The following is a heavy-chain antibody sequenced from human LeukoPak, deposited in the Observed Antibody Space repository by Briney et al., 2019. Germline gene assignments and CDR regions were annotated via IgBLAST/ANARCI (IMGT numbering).Heavy chain of an antibody. Sequence: GGPLRLSCAASGFTFSSYSMNWVRQAPGKGLEWVSSISSSSSYIYYADSVKGRFTISRDNAKNSLYLQMNSLRAEDTAVYYCARDKQQLVQRWGQGTLVTVSS. D-gene: IGHD6-13*01. CDR2: ISSSSSYI. CDR3: ARDKQQLVQR. J-gene: IGHJ4*02. V-gene: IGHV3-21*01. CDR1: GFTFSSYS.